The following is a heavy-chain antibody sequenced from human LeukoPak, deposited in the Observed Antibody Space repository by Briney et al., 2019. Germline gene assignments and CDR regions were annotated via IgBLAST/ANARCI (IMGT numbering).Heavy chain of an antibody. V-gene: IGHV4-39*07. CDR3: AREAFDIVVVPAAIGAFDI. D-gene: IGHD2-2*01. CDR2: IYYSGST. CDR1: GGSISSSSYY. J-gene: IGHJ3*02. Sequence: PSETLSLTRTVSGGSISSSSYYWGWIRQPPGKGLEWIGSIYYSGSTYYNPSLKSRVTISVDTSKNQFSLKLSSVTAADTAVYYCAREAFDIVVVPAAIGAFDIWGQGTMVTVSS.